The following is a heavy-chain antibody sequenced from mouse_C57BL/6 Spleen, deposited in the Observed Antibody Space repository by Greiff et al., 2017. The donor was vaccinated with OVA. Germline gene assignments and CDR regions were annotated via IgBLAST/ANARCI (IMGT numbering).Heavy chain of an antibody. D-gene: IGHD1-1*01. CDR3: ARWITKDWYFDV. CDR1: GFTFSDYG. V-gene: IGHV5-17*01. CDR2: ISSGSSTI. J-gene: IGHJ1*03. Sequence: EVQVVESGGGLVKPGGSLKLSCAASGFTFSDYGMHWVRQAPEKGLEWVAYISSGSSTIYYADTVKGRFTISRDNAKNTLFLQMTSLRSEDTAMYYCARWITKDWYFDVWGTGTTVTVSS.